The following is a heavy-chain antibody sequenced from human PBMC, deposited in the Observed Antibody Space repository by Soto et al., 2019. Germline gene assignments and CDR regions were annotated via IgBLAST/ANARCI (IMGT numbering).Heavy chain of an antibody. CDR3: AKGSGGIATRPFDY. J-gene: IGHJ4*02. D-gene: IGHD6-6*01. CDR1: GFSFSNYA. V-gene: IGHV3-23*01. Sequence: GGSLRLSCAVSGFSFSNYAVSWVRQAPGKGLEWVSSISGGGGSTYYADSVKGRFTISRDTSKNTLYLQMNSLRAEDTAFYYCAKGSGGIATRPFDYWGQGTLVTVSS. CDR2: ISGGGGST.